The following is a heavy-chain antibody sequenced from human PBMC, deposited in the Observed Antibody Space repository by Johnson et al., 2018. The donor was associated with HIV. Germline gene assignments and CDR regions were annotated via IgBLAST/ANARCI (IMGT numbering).Heavy chain of an antibody. Sequence: VQLVESGGGLVQPGGSLRLSCAASGFTVSSNYMSWVRQAPGKGLEWVSVIYSGGSTGYADSVKGRFTISRDNAKNSLYLQMNSLRAEDTALYYCARGQGYYYDSSGQTLNAFDIWGQGTMVTVSS. CDR1: GFTVSSNY. V-gene: IGHV3-53*01. CDR3: ARGQGYYYDSSGQTLNAFDI. CDR2: IYSGGST. J-gene: IGHJ3*02. D-gene: IGHD3-22*01.